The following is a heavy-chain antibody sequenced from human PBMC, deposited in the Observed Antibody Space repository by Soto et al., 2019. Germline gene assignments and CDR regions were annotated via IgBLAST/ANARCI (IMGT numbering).Heavy chain of an antibody. CDR3: AKDRNYDYVWGSYREDAFDI. D-gene: IGHD3-16*02. CDR2: ISYDGSNK. CDR1: GFTFSSYG. Sequence: PGGSLRLSCAASGFTFSSYGMHWVRQAPGKGLEWVAVISYDGSNKYYADSVKGRFTISRDNSKKTLYLQMNSLRAEDTAVYYCAKDRNYDYVWGSYREDAFDIWGQGPMMTV. V-gene: IGHV3-30*18. J-gene: IGHJ3*02.